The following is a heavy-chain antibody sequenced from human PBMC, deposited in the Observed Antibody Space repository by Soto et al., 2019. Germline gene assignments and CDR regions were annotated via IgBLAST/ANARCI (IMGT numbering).Heavy chain of an antibody. CDR1: GGTFSSYA. CDR2: IIPIFGTA. Sequence: SVKVSCKASGGTFSSYAISWVRQAPGQGLEWMGGIIPIFGTANYAQKFQGRVTITADESTSTAYMELSSLRSEDTAVYYCAGVFEAYYYDSSGYYAGYWGQGTLVTVSS. D-gene: IGHD3-22*01. J-gene: IGHJ4*02. V-gene: IGHV1-69*13. CDR3: AGVFEAYYYDSSGYYAGY.